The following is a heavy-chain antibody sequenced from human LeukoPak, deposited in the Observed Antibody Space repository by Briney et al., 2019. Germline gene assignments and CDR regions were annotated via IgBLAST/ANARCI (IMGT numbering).Heavy chain of an antibody. CDR2: ISKDGSDT. V-gene: IGHV3-30-3*01. Sequence: GGSLRLSCAASGFTFSSYAMFWVRQAPGKGLEWVTIISKDGSDTFYADSVKGRFTISRDNSKNTLYLQLNSLRTEDTALYYCAGDVWWLPDYWGQGTLVTVSS. CDR1: GFTFSSYA. J-gene: IGHJ4*02. CDR3: AGDVWWLPDY. D-gene: IGHD2-15*01.